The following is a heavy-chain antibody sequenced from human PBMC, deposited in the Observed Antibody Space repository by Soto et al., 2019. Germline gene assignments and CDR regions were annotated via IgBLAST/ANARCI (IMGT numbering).Heavy chain of an antibody. Sequence: GGSLRLSFVVSGFTTIDHGMHWVRQSSAKGLEWVSCILWNSGAAVYAYSVKVRFNISRDRANRALYLQMDSLIPEDTALYYCGNDLAYRGMYXWGQVTTVTVS. CDR3: GNDLAYRGMYX. CDR2: ILWNSGAA. J-gene: IGHJ6*02. CDR1: GFTTIDHG. V-gene: IGHV3-9*02.